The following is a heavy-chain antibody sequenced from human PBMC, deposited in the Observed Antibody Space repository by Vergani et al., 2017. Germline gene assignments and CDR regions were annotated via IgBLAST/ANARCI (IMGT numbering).Heavy chain of an antibody. CDR1: GGSFSGYY. Sequence: QVQLQQWGAGLLKPSETLSLTCAVYGGSFSGYYWGWIRQPPGKGLEWIGSIYYSGSTYYNPSLKSRVTISVDTSKNQFSLKLSSVTAADTAVYYCASRYCSSTSCSFDYWGQGTLVTVSS. CDR3: ASRYCSSTSCSFDY. D-gene: IGHD2-2*01. CDR2: IYYSGST. V-gene: IGHV4-34*01. J-gene: IGHJ4*02.